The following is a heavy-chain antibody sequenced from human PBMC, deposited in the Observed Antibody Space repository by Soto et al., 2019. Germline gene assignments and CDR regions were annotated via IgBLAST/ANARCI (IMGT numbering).Heavy chain of an antibody. J-gene: IGHJ4*02. CDR1: GGSISSGGYS. V-gene: IGHV4-30-2*01. CDR2: IYHSGST. CDR3: ARSQPTVTSYDY. Sequence: QLQLQESSSGLVKPSQTLSLTCAVSGGSISSGGYSWSWIRQPPGKGLEWIGYIYHSGSTYYNPSLKSRVTISVDRSKNQFSLKLSSVTAADTAVYYCARSQPTVTSYDYWGQGTLVTVSS. D-gene: IGHD4-17*01.